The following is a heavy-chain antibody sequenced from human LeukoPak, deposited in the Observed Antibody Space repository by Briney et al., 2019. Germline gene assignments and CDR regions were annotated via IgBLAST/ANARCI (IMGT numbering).Heavy chain of an antibody. CDR2: ISAYNGNT. D-gene: IGHD3-9*01. J-gene: IGHJ5*02. CDR3: ARLISLRSGYDILTSWFDP. V-gene: IGHV1-18*01. CDR1: GYTFTSYG. Sequence: ASVKVSCKASGYTFTSYGISWVRQAPGQGVEWMGWISAYNGNTKYAQKLQGRVNINTDTSKSTDYMEMRSLRSDDTAVYYCARLISLRSGYDILTSWFDPWGQGTLVTVSS.